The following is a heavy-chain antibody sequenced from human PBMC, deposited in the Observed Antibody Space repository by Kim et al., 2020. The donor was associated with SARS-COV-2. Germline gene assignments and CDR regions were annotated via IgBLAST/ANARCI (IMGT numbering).Heavy chain of an antibody. J-gene: IGHJ5*02. V-gene: IGHV4-34*01. D-gene: IGHD2-2*01. Sequence: SETLSLTCAVYGGSFSGYYWSWIRQPPGKGLEWIGEINHSGSTNYNPSLKSRVTISVDTSKNQFSLKLSSVTAADTAVYYCARGPPIFPEVASRKGYCSSTSCSEPFDPWGQGTLVTVSS. CDR3: ARGPPIFPEVASRKGYCSSTSCSEPFDP. CDR2: INHSGST. CDR1: GGSFSGYY.